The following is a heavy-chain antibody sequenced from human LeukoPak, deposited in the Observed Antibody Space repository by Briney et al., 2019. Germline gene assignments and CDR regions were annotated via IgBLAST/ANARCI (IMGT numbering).Heavy chain of an antibody. CDR2: ISPSNISS. Sequence: GGSLRLSCAASGFTFSNYAISWVRQAPGKGLEWVSSISPSNISSYYADSVKGRFTISRDNAKNSLYLQMNSLRAEDTAVYYCAREESYGDYTIDYWGQGTLVTVSS. V-gene: IGHV3-21*01. CDR3: AREESYGDYTIDY. D-gene: IGHD4-17*01. J-gene: IGHJ4*02. CDR1: GFTFSNYA.